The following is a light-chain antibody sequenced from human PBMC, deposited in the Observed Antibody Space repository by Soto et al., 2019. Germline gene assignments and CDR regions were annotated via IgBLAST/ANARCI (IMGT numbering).Light chain of an antibody. CDR2: DVS. CDR1: SSDVGGYNY. Sequence: QSALTQPRSVSGSPGQSVTISCTGNSSDVGGYNYVSWYRQHPGKAPKLMIYDVSKRPSGVPDRFSGSKSGNTASLTISGLQAEDEADYYCCSYAGSYNWVFGGGTKLTVL. V-gene: IGLV2-11*01. J-gene: IGLJ3*02. CDR3: CSYAGSYNWV.